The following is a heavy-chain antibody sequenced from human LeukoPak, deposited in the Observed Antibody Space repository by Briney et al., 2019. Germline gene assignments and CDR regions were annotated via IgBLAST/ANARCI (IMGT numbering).Heavy chain of an antibody. D-gene: IGHD6-13*01. CDR1: GFTFRSYA. CDR2: ISGSGGST. V-gene: IGHV3-23*01. J-gene: IGHJ4*02. CDR3: AKDRGGQLVPDEIDY. Sequence: PGGSLRLSCAASGFTFRSYAMGWVRQAPGKGLEWVSAISGSGGSTYYADSVKGGFTISRDNSKNTLYLQMNGLRAKDTAVYYCAKDRGGQLVPDEIDYWGQGTLVTVSS.